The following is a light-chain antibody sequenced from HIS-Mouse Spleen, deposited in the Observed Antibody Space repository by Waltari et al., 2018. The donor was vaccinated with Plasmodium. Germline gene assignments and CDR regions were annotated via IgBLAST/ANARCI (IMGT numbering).Light chain of an antibody. CDR2: RDS. J-gene: IGLJ3*02. CDR1: NIGSKN. Sequence: SYELTQPLSVSVALGQTARITCGGNNIGSKNVHWYQQKPGQAPGLVIYRDSNRPSGIPGRFSGSNSGNTATLTISRAQAGDEADYYCQVWDSSTAVFGGGTKLTVL. V-gene: IGLV3-9*01. CDR3: QVWDSSTAV.